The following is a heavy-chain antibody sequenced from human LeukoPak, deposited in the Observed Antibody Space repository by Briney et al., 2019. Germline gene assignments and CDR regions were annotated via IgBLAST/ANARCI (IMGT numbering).Heavy chain of an antibody. Sequence: GGSLRLSCVASGFNFNTHAMSWVRQAPGKGLEWVSAISSGSGVSTYYTDSVKGRFTISRDKSKHTLYLQMNSLRAEDTAVYYCAKDRDGYNQLNWFDSWGQGTLVTVSS. V-gene: IGHV3-23*01. CDR3: AKDRDGYNQLNWFDS. CDR1: GFNFNTHA. D-gene: IGHD5-24*01. J-gene: IGHJ5*01. CDR2: ISSGSGVST.